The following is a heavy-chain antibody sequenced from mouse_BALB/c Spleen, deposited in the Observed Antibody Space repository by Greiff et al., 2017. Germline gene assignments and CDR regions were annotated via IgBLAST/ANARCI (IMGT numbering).Heavy chain of an antibody. J-gene: IGHJ4*01. CDR3: ARSYYRYDYAMDY. CDR2: IDPSDSYT. V-gene: IGHV1-69*02. D-gene: IGHD2-14*01. Sequence: QVQLKQPGAELVKPGASVKLSCKASGYTLTSYWMHWVKLRPGQGFEWIGEIDPSDSYTNYNQKFKGKATLTVDKSSSTAYMQLSSLTSEDSAVYYCARSYYRYDYAMDYWGQGTSVSVSS. CDR1: GYTLTSYW.